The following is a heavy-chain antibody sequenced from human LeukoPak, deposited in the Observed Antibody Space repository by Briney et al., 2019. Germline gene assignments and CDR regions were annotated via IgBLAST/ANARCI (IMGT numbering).Heavy chain of an antibody. CDR2: VDPEDGET. J-gene: IGHJ4*02. Sequence: ASVKVSCKVSGYTFTDYYMHWVQQAPGKGLEWMGLVDPEDGETIYAEKFQGRVTITADTSTDTAYTELSSLRSEDTAVYYCATRRTDFWSGYYFDYWGQGTLVTVSS. CDR3: ATRRTDFWSGYYFDY. D-gene: IGHD3-3*01. CDR1: GYTFTDYY. V-gene: IGHV1-69-2*01.